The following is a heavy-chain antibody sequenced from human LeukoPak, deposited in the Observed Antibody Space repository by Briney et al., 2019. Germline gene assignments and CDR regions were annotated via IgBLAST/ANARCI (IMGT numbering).Heavy chain of an antibody. V-gene: IGHV3-30*04. CDR1: GFTFSSYA. CDR3: ARDPPPRRQQLVSGWYFDL. J-gene: IGHJ2*01. D-gene: IGHD6-13*01. CDR2: ISYDGSNK. Sequence: GGSLRLSCAASGFTFSSYAMHWVRQAPGKGLEWVAVISYDGSNKYYADSVKGRFTISRDNSKNTLYLQMNSLRAEDTAVYYWARDPPPRRQQLVSGWYFDLWGRGTLVTVSS.